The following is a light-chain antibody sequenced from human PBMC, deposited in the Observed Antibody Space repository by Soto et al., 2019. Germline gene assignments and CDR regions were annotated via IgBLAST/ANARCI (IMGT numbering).Light chain of an antibody. V-gene: IGKV3-15*01. J-gene: IGKJ1*01. CDR1: QTVGSY. CDR2: GAS. Sequence: EIVLTQSPATLSLSPGERATLSCRASQTVGSYLAWFRQTPGQTPRLLIYGASTRATGIPARFSGSGSGTEFTLTISSLQSEDFAVYYCQQYNNWPRTFGQGTKVDIK. CDR3: QQYNNWPRT.